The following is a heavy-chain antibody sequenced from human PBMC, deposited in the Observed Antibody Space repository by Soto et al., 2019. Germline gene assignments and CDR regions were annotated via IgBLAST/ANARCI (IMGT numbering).Heavy chain of an antibody. Sequence: QVQLQESGPGLVKPSDTLSLNCAVSGYSITSSDWWGWIRQSPGKGLEWIGYIYYSGSIYYNPSLKSRVTMSVDKSKNQFSMNLTPLTAVDTAVYYCAKSRGGGYYYAIDVWGQGTTVTVSS. V-gene: IGHV4-28*05. CDR1: GYSITSSDW. CDR2: IYYSGSI. J-gene: IGHJ6*01. CDR3: AKSRGGGYYYAIDV. D-gene: IGHD3-16*01.